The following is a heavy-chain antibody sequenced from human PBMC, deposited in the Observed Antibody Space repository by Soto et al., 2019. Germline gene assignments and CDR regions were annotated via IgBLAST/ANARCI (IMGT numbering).Heavy chain of an antibody. D-gene: IGHD3-3*01. Sequence: QVQLVESGGGVGQPGRALRLSCAASGFTLSNYGMHWVRQAPGKGLEWVAFITYDGTNKYYAYSVKGRFTLSRDSSKSALYLQMNSLRAADTAVYYCAKSGLRFLDYFDYWGQGTLVTVS. CDR1: GFTLSNYG. CDR3: AKSGLRFLDYFDY. CDR2: ITYDGTNK. J-gene: IGHJ4*02. V-gene: IGHV3-30*18.